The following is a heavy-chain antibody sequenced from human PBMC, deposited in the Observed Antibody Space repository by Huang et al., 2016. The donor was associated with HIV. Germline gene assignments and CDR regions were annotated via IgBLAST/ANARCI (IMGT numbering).Heavy chain of an antibody. Sequence: QVQLQQWGAGQLKPSETLSLTCAVYGGSFSGYHWTWIRQSPGKGLEWIGEVDHGGHTNYNPSLIGRLTISVDVSKNQFSLRLKSVRAADTAIYYCARQMSGFNFIYYYSAMDVWAQGTTVTVSS. D-gene: IGHD3-3*01. CDR1: GGSFSGYH. J-gene: IGHJ6*02. CDR3: ARQMSGFNFIYYYSAMDV. CDR2: VDHGGHT. V-gene: IGHV4-34*02.